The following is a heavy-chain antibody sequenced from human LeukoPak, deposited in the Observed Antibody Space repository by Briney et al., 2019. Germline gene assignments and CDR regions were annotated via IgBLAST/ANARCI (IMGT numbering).Heavy chain of an antibody. CDR3: AKILERELQYYYYGMDV. D-gene: IGHD5-24*01. CDR2: ISTTGDRT. V-gene: IGHV3-23*01. J-gene: IGHJ6*02. CDR1: GFTFNSYS. Sequence: GGSLGLSCAASGFTFNSYSMIWVRQAPGKGLESMSSISTTGDRTYYADSVKGRFAISRDNSKNTLYLQMNSLRAEDTAVYYCAKILERELQYYYYGMDVWGQGTSVTVSS.